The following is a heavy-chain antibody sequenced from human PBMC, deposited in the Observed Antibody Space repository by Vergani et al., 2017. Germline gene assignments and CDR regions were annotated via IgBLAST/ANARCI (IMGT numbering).Heavy chain of an antibody. CDR2: FDPEHGEV. CDR3: GIVTDYYNSSGYYLDY. D-gene: IGHD3-22*01. CDR1: GYSLTELT. Sequence: VQLVQSGSEVRKPGASVKVSRQVSGYSLTELTLHWVRQAPGKGLEGMGGFDPEHGEVTFAHHIQGRVTMTEDRSTDTAYMALSSFRPEDKALYYYGIVTDYYNSSGYYLDYWGQGTLVTVSS. J-gene: IGHJ4*02. V-gene: IGHV1-24*01.